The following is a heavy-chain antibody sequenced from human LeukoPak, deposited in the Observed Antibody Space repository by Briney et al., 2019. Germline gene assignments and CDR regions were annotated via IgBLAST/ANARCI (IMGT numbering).Heavy chain of an antibody. V-gene: IGHV4-34*01. D-gene: IGHD6-19*01. Sequence: SETLSLTCAVYGGSFSGYYWSWIRQPPGKGLEWIGEIDHSGSTNYNPSLKSRVTISVDTSKNQFSLKLSSVTAADTAVYYCARVRGIAVAGTGYGMDVWGQGTTVTVSS. CDR2: IDHSGST. J-gene: IGHJ6*02. CDR3: ARVRGIAVAGTGYGMDV. CDR1: GGSFSGYY.